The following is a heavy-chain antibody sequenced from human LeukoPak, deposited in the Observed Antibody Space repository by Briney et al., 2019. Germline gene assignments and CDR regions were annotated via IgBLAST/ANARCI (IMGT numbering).Heavy chain of an antibody. V-gene: IGHV3-11*05. J-gene: IGHJ4*02. CDR3: ARDLLYGGNTRPVLACDY. CDR2: ISSSSSHI. Sequence: PGGSLRLSCVPSGVTFRVVYMSCGRRAPGKGLEWVSYISSSSSHIDYADSVKGRFTISRDNANNSLHLQMKSVRANDMAVYYSARDLLYGGNTRPVLACDYGGQGTLVTVSS. CDR1: GVTFRVVY. D-gene: IGHD4-23*01.